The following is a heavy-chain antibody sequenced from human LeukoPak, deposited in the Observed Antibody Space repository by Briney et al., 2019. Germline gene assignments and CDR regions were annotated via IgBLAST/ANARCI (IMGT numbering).Heavy chain of an antibody. V-gene: IGHV4-39*01. D-gene: IGHD2-2*01. CDR2: IYYRGSI. CDR3: ARQGCSSTSCYLFALYAFDI. Sequence: PSETLSLTCTVSGGSISSSSYYWGWIRQPPGKGLEWIGSIYYRGSIYYNPSLKSRVTISVDTSKNQFSLKLSSVPAADTAVYSCARQGCSSTSCYLFALYAFDIWGQGTMVTVSS. CDR1: GGSISSSSYY. J-gene: IGHJ3*02.